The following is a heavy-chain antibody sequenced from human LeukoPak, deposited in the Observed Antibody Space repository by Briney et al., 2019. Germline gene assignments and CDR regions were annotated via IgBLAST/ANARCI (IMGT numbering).Heavy chain of an antibody. V-gene: IGHV3-21*01. CDR3: ARDDSSGYYSGDAFDI. CDR2: ISSSSSYI. CDR1: GFTFSSYG. J-gene: IGHJ3*02. Sequence: PGGSLRLSCAASGFTFSSYGMSWVRQAPGKGLEGVSSISSSSSYIYYADSVKGRFTISRDNAKNSLYLQMNSLRAEDTAVYYCARDDSSGYYSGDAFDIWGQGTMVTVSS. D-gene: IGHD3-22*01.